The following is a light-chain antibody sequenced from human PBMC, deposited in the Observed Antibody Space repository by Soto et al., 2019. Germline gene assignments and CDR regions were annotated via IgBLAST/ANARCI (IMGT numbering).Light chain of an antibody. Sequence: ESVMTQSPATLSLSPGERATLSCRASQSVGKYLVWYQQKPGQAPRLLIYDASNRATGIPARFSGSGSGTDCTLTISSLEPEDFAVYYCQQRGNRPPWTFGQGTKVDIK. CDR3: QQRGNRPPWT. CDR1: QSVGKY. V-gene: IGKV3-11*01. J-gene: IGKJ1*01. CDR2: DAS.